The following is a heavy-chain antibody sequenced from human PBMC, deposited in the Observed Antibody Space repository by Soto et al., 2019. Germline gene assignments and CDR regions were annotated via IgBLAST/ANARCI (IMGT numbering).Heavy chain of an antibody. Sequence: SETLSLTCTVSGGSISSGDYYWCWIRQPPGKGLEWIGYIYYSGSTYYNPSLKSRVTISVDTSKNQFSLKLSSVTAADTAVYYCARARYDFWSGYYFPNWFDPWGQGTLVTVSS. CDR2: IYYSGST. D-gene: IGHD3-3*01. CDR1: GGSISSGDYY. J-gene: IGHJ5*02. CDR3: ARARYDFWSGYYFPNWFDP. V-gene: IGHV4-30-4*01.